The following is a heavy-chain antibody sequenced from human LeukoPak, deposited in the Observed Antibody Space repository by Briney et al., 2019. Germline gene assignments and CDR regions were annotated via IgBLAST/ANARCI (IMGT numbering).Heavy chain of an antibody. CDR1: GFTFSTYG. V-gene: IGHV3-21*05. Sequence: GGSLRLSCAASGFTFSTYGMNWVRQAPGKGLEWVSYISSSSSYTNYADSVKGRFTISRDNAKNSLYLQMNSLRAEDTAVYYCARESGDYDGYYFDYWGQGTLVTVSS. CDR3: ARESGDYDGYYFDY. CDR2: ISSSSSYT. J-gene: IGHJ4*02. D-gene: IGHD4-17*01.